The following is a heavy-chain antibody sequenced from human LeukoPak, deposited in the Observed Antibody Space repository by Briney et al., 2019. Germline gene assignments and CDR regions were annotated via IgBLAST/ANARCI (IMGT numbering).Heavy chain of an antibody. CDR1: AYSSTSYW. D-gene: IGHD6-19*01. J-gene: IGHJ4*02. V-gene: IGHV5-51*01. CDR2: IYPGDSDT. CDR3: ARPLWAGRAVAGLGGFDY. Sequence: GQSLKISCTGSAYSSTSYWIGWVRQMTGKGLEWMGIIYPGDSDTRYSPSFQGQVTISADKSISTAYLQWSSLKASDTAMYYCARPLWAGRAVAGLGGFDYWGQGTLVTVSS.